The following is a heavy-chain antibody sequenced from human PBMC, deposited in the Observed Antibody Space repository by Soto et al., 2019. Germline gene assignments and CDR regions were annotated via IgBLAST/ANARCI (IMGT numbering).Heavy chain of an antibody. CDR2: IVVGSGNT. CDR3: GRPKTSFVHDAFDI. J-gene: IGHJ3*02. D-gene: IGHD6-6*01. Sequence: SVKVSCKASGFTFTSSAIQWVRQARGQRLEWIGWIVVGSGNTNYAQKFQERVTITRDMSTSTAYMELSSLRSEDTAVYYCGRPKTSFVHDAFDIWGQGTMVTVSS. CDR1: GFTFTSSA. V-gene: IGHV1-58*02.